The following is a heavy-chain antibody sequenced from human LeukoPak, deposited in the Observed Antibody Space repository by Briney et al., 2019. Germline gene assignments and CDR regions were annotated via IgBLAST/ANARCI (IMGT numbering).Heavy chain of an antibody. CDR3: AGLKDSFDAFDI. D-gene: IGHD2-15*01. V-gene: IGHV4-39*01. CDR2: IYYSGST. CDR1: GGSISSSSYY. Sequence: SETLSLTCTVSGGSISSSSYYWGWIRQPPGKGLEWIGSIYYSGSTYYNPSLKSRVTISVDTSKNQFSLKLSSVTAADTAVYYCAGLKDSFDAFDIWGQGTMVTVSS. J-gene: IGHJ3*02.